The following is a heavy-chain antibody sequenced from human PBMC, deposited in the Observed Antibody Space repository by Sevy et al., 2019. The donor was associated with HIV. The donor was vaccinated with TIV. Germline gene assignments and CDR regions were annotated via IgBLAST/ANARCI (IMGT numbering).Heavy chain of an antibody. D-gene: IGHD2-2*01. CDR2: IYYSGST. V-gene: IGHV4-31*03. CDR1: GGSISSGGYY. Sequence: SETLSLTCTVSGGSISSGGYYWSWIRQHPGKGLEWIGYIYYSGSTYYNPSLKSRVTISVDTSKNQFSLKLSSVTAAETAVYYCARGAPVVPAARHKYYFDYWGQGTLVTVSS. J-gene: IGHJ4*02. CDR3: ARGAPVVPAARHKYYFDY.